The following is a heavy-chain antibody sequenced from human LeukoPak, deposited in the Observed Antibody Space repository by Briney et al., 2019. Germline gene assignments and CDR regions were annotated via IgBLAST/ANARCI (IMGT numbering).Heavy chain of an antibody. J-gene: IGHJ4*02. V-gene: IGHV3-48*04. D-gene: IGHD3-10*01. CDR2: ISSSSSTL. CDR3: ARGVGPSGTNY. Sequence: GGSLRLSCAASGFTFSSYSMNWVRQAPGKGLEWVSYISSSSSTLYYADSVKGRFTISRDNAKNSLYLQMNSLRAEDTAVYYCARGVGPSGTNYWGQGTLVTVSS. CDR1: GFTFSSYS.